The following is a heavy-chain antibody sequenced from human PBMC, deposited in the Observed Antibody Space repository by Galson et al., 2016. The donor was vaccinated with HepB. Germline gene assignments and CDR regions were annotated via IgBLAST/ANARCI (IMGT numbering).Heavy chain of an antibody. CDR3: AKSAVAKVVDYYYGMDV. CDR1: GFDFSSYA. V-gene: IGHV3-23*01. D-gene: IGHD6-13*01. CDR2: ITGGGGGT. J-gene: IGHJ6*04. Sequence: SLRLSCAASGFDFSSYAMNWVRQAPGKGLEWVSSITGGGGGTYYADSVKGRFTIYRDNSNNTLYLQINSLTAEDTAIYYCAKSAVAKVVDYYYGMDVWGKGTTVTVSS.